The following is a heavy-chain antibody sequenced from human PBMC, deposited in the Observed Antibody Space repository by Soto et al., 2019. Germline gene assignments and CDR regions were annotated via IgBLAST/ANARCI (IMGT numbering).Heavy chain of an antibody. J-gene: IGHJ4*02. CDR3: AISGWYGGYFDY. CDR1: GFTFDDYA. Sequence: EVQLVESGGGLVQPGRSLRLSCAASGFTFDDYAMHWVRQAPGKGLEWVSGISWNSGSIGYADSVKGRFTISRDNAKSSLYLQMNSLRAEDTALYYWAISGWYGGYFDYWGQGTLVTVSS. V-gene: IGHV3-9*01. D-gene: IGHD6-19*01. CDR2: ISWNSGSI.